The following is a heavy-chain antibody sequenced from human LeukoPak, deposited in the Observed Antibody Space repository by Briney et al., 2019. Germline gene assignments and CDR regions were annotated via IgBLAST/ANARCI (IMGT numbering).Heavy chain of an antibody. J-gene: IGHJ4*02. V-gene: IGHV1-46*01. Sequence: ASVKVSCKASGYTFTSYYMHWVRQGPGQGLELMGIINPSGGSTSYAQKFQGRVTMTRDTSTSTVYMELSSLRSEDTAVYYCARDWDSSGYYSYYFDYWGQGTLVTVSS. CDR3: ARDWDSSGYYSYYFDY. CDR1: GYTFTSYY. D-gene: IGHD3-22*01. CDR2: INPSGGST.